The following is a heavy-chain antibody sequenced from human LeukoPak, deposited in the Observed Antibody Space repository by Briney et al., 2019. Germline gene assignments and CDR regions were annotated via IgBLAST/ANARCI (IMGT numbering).Heavy chain of an antibody. Sequence: PSETLSLTCTVSGGSVSSGSYYWSWIRPPPGKGLVWIGCIYYSGSTNYNPSLKSRVTISVDTSKNQFSLKLSSVTAADTAVYYCAREVHYGGNSVSAFDIWGQGTMVTVSS. CDR1: GGSVSSGSYY. J-gene: IGHJ3*02. CDR2: IYYSGST. CDR3: AREVHYGGNSVSAFDI. D-gene: IGHD4-23*01. V-gene: IGHV4-61*01.